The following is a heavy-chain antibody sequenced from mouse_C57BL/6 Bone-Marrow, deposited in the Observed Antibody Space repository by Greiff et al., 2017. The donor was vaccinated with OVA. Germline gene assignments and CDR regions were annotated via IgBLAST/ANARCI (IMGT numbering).Heavy chain of an antibody. J-gene: IGHJ2*01. V-gene: IGHV1-54*01. Sequence: QVQLQQSGAELVRPGTSVKVSCKASGYAFTNYLIEWVKQRPGQGLEWIGVINPGSGGTNYNEKFKGKATLTADKSSSTAYMQLSSLTSEDSAAYFCARGAYYSNLFDYWGQGTTLTVSS. CDR3: ARGAYYSNLFDY. CDR1: GYAFTNYL. CDR2: INPGSGGT. D-gene: IGHD2-5*01.